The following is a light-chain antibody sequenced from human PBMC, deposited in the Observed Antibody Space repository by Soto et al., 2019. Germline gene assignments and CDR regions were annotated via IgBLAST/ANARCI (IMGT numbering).Light chain of an antibody. CDR1: SSDVGGYNY. CDR3: SXXXXSNRV. J-gene: IGLJ7*01. Sequence: QSVLTQPASVSGSPGQSITISCTGTSSDVGGYNYVSWYQQHPGKAPKLMIYEVSNRPSGVSNRFSGSKSGNTASLTISGLQAEDEADYYCSXXXXSNRVFGGGTQLTVL. CDR2: EVS. V-gene: IGLV2-14*01.